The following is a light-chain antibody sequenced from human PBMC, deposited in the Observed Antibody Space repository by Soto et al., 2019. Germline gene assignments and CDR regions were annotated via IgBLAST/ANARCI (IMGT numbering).Light chain of an antibody. Sequence: EIVLTQSPAILSLSPGERATLSCRASQSVSSYLAWYQQKPGQAPRLLIYAASNRATGIPARFSGSGSGTDFTLTISSLEPEDFAVYYCQQRSSWPLTFGGGTKVEIK. CDR3: QQRSSWPLT. V-gene: IGKV3-11*01. CDR2: AAS. J-gene: IGKJ4*01. CDR1: QSVSSY.